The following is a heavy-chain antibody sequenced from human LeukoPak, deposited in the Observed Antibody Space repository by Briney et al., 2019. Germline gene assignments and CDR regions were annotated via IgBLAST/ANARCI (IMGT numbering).Heavy chain of an antibody. CDR2: ISSTSSYI. D-gene: IGHD3-9*01. CDR1: GFIFNSHS. CDR3: ARAALRYFDRDAFDI. Sequence: PGGSLRLSCAASGFIFNSHSMNWVRQAPGKGLEWVSSISSTSSYIYYADSVKGRFTISRDNAKNSLYLQMNSLRAEDTAVYYCARAALRYFDRDAFDIWGQGTVVNVSS. V-gene: IGHV3-21*01. J-gene: IGHJ3*02.